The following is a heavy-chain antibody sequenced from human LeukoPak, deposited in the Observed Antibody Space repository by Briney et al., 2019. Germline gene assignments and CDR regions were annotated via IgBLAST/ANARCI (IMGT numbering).Heavy chain of an antibody. CDR1: GFTFSSYW. J-gene: IGHJ4*02. CDR2: IKQDGSEK. V-gene: IGHV3-7*01. CDR3: ARDSLTYYYDSSGPTDY. D-gene: IGHD3-22*01. Sequence: GGSLRLSCAASGFTFSSYWMSWVRQAPGKGLEWVANIKQDGSEKYYVDSVKGRFTISRDNDKNSLYLQMNSLRAEDTAVYYCARDSLTYYYDSSGPTDYWGQGTLVTVSS.